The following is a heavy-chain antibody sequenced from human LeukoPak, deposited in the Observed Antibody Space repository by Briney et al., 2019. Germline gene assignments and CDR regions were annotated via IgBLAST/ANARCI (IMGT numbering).Heavy chain of an antibody. CDR2: IRYDGSDK. CDR3: AKKGPASNPSDLAH. D-gene: IGHD2-2*01. J-gene: IGHJ4*02. V-gene: IGHV3-30*02. CDR1: GFIFTDYG. Sequence: PGGSLRLSCAASGFIFTDYGMHWVRQAPGKGLEWLTFIRYDGSDKYYADSVKGRFTISRDNSKNTLYLQMNSLTSEDTAVYYCAKKGPASNPSDLAHWGQGILVTVSS.